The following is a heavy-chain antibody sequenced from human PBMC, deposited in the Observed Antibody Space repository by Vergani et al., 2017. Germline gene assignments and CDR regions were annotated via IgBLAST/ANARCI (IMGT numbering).Heavy chain of an antibody. CDR3: ATDGHYGSGSFYYYYGMDV. V-gene: IGHV1-24*01. CDR2: FDPEDGET. J-gene: IGHJ6*02. D-gene: IGHD3-10*01. CDR1: GYTLTELS. Sequence: QVQLVQSGAEVKKPGASVKVSCKVSGYTLTELSMHWVRQAPGKGLEWMGGFDPEDGETIYAQKFQGRVTMTEDTSTDTAYMELSSLRSEDTAVYYCATDGHYGSGSFYYYYGMDVWGQGTTVTVSS.